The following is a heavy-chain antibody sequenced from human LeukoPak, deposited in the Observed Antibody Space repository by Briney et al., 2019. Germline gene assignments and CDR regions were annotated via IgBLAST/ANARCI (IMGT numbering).Heavy chain of an antibody. J-gene: IGHJ4*02. CDR3: ARSLPNYDFWSGLAPLWELGYYFDY. Sequence: SETLSLTCTVSGGSISSYYWSWIRQPPGKGLEWIGYIYYSGSTNYNPSLKSRVTISVDTSKNQFSLKLSSVTAADTAVYYCARSLPNYDFWSGLAPLWELGYYFDYWGQGTLVTVSS. CDR2: IYYSGST. D-gene: IGHD3-3*01. CDR1: GGSISSYY. V-gene: IGHV4-59*08.